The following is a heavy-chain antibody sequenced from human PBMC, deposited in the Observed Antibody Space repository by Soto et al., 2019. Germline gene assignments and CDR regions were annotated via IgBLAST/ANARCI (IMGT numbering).Heavy chain of an antibody. CDR2: IISTGDT. V-gene: IGHV3-23*01. Sequence: GGSLRLSCVASGFTFSLYAMAWVRQAPGKGLEWVSTIISTGDTYYADSARGRFTISRDNSKNTVYLQMNSLRAEDTALYYCEKVYGNFYHAFPIWCQGEMVTVS. CDR1: GFTFSLYA. CDR3: EKVYGNFYHAFPI. D-gene: IGHD4-17*01. J-gene: IGHJ3*02.